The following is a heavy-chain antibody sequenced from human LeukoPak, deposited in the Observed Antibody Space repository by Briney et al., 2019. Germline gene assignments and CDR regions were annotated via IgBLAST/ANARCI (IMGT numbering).Heavy chain of an antibody. D-gene: IGHD1-26*01. CDR1: GFSFITYS. Sequence: PGGSLRLSCAASGFSFITYSMKWVRQAPGKGPEWVSFISSSSSTIYYADSVKGRFTISRDNAKNSLSLHMNSLRDEDTAVYYCARDAVCSGSFPPYHFDYWGQGTLVTVSS. CDR3: ARDAVCSGSFPPYHFDY. J-gene: IGHJ4*02. CDR2: ISSSSSTI. V-gene: IGHV3-48*02.